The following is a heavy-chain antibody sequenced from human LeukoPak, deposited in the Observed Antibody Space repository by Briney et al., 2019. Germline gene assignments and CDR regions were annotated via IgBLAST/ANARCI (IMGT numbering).Heavy chain of an antibody. Sequence: HAGGSLRLSCAASGFTFSSYEMNWVRQAPGKGLEWVSYISSSGNTIYYADSVKGRFTISRDNAKNSLYLQMNSLRAEDTAVYYCARVGATYAFDIWGQGTMVTVSS. V-gene: IGHV3-48*03. CDR3: ARVGATYAFDI. CDR1: GFTFSSYE. CDR2: ISSSGNTI. J-gene: IGHJ3*02. D-gene: IGHD1-26*01.